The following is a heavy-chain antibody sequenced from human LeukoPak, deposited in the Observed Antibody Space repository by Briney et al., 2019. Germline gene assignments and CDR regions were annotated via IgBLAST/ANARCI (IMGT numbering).Heavy chain of an antibody. CDR2: ISAYNGNT. V-gene: IGHV1-18*01. CDR1: GYTFTTHD. D-gene: IGHD2-2*03. Sequence: GASVKVSCKASGYTFTTHDISWVRQAPGQGLEWMGWISAYNGNTNYAQKLQGRVTMTTDTSTSTAYMELRSLRSDDTAVYYCARAFVDIAVGPAGDYWGQGTLVTVSS. CDR3: ARAFVDIAVGPAGDY. J-gene: IGHJ4*02.